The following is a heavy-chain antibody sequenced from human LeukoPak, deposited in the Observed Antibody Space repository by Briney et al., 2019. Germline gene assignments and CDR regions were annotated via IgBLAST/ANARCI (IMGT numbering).Heavy chain of an antibody. D-gene: IGHD3-9*01. V-gene: IGHV4-39*01. Sequence: PSETLSLTCTVSGVSISSSNSYWGWIRQPPGKGLEWIGSIYYSGNTYYNPSLNSRVTISVDTSKNQFSLKLSSVTAADTAVYYCARLPQPSDILTAYANSFDYWGQGSLVTVSS. CDR3: ARLPQPSDILTAYANSFDY. J-gene: IGHJ4*02. CDR2: IYYSGNT. CDR1: GVSISSSNSY.